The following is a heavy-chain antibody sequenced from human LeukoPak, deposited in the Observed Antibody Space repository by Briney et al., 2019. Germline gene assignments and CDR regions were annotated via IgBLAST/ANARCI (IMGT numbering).Heavy chain of an antibody. CDR1: GFSFRYYA. V-gene: IGHV3-30*04. J-gene: IGHJ4*02. CDR2: ISFNGGDE. Sequence: PGGSLRLSCAASGFSFRYYAMHWVRQAPGKGLEWMAVISFNGGDEYYAGSVKGRFTISRDNSKNTLYLHMNSLRAEDTALYYCARDDYYDSSGYYLPLDYWGQGTLVTVSS. CDR3: ARDDYYDSSGYYLPLDY. D-gene: IGHD3-22*01.